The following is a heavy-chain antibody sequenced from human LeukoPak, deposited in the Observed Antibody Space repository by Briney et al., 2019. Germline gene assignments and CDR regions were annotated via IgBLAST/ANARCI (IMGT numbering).Heavy chain of an antibody. V-gene: IGHV3-30*02. CDR2: IRCDGSNE. D-gene: IGHD3-10*01. J-gene: IGHJ4*02. CDR1: GFSFSGYG. Sequence: GGSLRLSCAASGFSFSGYGMHWVRQAPGKGLEWVAFIRCDGSNEYYADSVKGRFTISRDKSKNTLSLQMNGLRVEDTAVYYCANQGNYWGQGTLVTVSS. CDR3: ANQGNY.